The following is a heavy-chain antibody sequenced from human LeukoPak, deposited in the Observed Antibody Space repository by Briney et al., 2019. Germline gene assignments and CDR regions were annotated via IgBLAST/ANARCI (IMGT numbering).Heavy chain of an antibody. CDR2: IRSKAYGGTT. CDR3: TRDQAAMVPRDAFDI. D-gene: IGHD5-18*01. V-gene: IGHV3-49*04. J-gene: IGHJ3*02. Sequence: PGRSLRLSCTASGFTFGDYAMSWVRQAPGKGLEWVGFIRSKAYGGTTEYAASVKGRFTISRDDSKSIAYLQMNSLKTEDTAVYYCTRDQAAMVPRDAFDIWGQGTMVTVSS. CDR1: GFTFGDYA.